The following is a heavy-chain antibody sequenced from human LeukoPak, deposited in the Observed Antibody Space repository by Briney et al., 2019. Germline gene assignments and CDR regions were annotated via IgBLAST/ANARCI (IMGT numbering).Heavy chain of an antibody. CDR2: INWNGGST. J-gene: IGHJ4*02. CDR3: AKDSSSWYFFDY. Sequence: GGSLRLSCAASGFTFDDYGMSWVRQAPGKGLEWVSGINWNGGSTGYADSVKGRFTISRDNAKNSLYLQMNSLRAEDTALYYCAKDSSSWYFFDYWGQGTLVTVSS. D-gene: IGHD6-13*01. V-gene: IGHV3-20*04. CDR1: GFTFDDYG.